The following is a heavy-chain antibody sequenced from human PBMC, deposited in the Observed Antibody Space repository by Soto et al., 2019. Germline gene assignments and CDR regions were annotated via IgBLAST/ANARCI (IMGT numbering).Heavy chain of an antibody. V-gene: IGHV2-5*01. Sequence: QITLKESGPTLVNPTQTLTLTCTFSGFSLSTSGVGVGWIRQPPGKALEWLALIYWNDDKRYSPSLKSRLTITKDTSKNQVVLTMTNMDPVDTATYYCAHRRGGYSGYDHAGVFDYWGQGTLVTVSS. CDR3: AHRRGGYSGYDHAGVFDY. CDR1: GFSLSTSGVG. J-gene: IGHJ4*02. CDR2: IYWNDDK. D-gene: IGHD5-12*01.